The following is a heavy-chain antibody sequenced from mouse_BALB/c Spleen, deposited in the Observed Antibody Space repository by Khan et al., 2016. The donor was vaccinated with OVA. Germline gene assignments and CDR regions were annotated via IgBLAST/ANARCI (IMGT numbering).Heavy chain of an antibody. CDR3: ARGWDWYFDV. CDR2: IRLKSNIYAT. Sequence: EVKLEESGGGLVQPGGSMKLSCVASGFTFSNYWMNWVRQSPEKGFEWVAEIRLKSNIYATHYAESVRGRFTISREDSRSSGYLQMNNLGAEDTGIYYCARGWDWYFDVWGAGTTVTVSS. D-gene: IGHD3-3*01. CDR1: GFTFSNYW. V-gene: IGHV6-6*02. J-gene: IGHJ1*01.